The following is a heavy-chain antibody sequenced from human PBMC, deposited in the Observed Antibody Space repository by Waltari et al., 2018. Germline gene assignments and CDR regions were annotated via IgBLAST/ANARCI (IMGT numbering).Heavy chain of an antibody. J-gene: IGHJ4*01. V-gene: IGHV3-30*01. Sequence: QVQLVASGGGVVQPGRSLRLSCAASGFTFSSYAMHWVRQAPGKGLEWVAVISYDGSNKYYADSVKGRFTISRDNSKNTLYLQMNSLRAEDTAVYYCARVYDSSGFGYWG. CDR1: GFTFSSYA. CDR3: ARVYDSSGFGY. CDR2: ISYDGSNK. D-gene: IGHD3-22*01.